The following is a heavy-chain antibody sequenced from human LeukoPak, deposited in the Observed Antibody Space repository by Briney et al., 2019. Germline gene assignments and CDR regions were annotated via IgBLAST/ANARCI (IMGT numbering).Heavy chain of an antibody. CDR1: GGSISSYY. D-gene: IGHD3-10*01. V-gene: IGHV4-59*01. J-gene: IGHJ4*02. CDR3: ARHYMVRGVLDY. CDR2: IYYSGST. Sequence: SETLSLTCTVSGGSISSYYWSWIRQPPGKGLEWIGYIYYSGSTNYNPSLKSRVTISVDMSKNQFSLKLSSVTAADTAVYYCARHYMVRGVLDYWGQGTLVTVSS.